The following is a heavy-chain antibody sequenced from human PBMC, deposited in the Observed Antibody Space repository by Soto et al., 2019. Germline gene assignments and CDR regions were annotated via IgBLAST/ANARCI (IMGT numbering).Heavy chain of an antibody. V-gene: IGHV1-2*02. CDR3: ARSRGYSGYDLDY. J-gene: IGHJ4*02. D-gene: IGHD5-12*01. CDR1: GYTFTGYY. CDR2: INPNSGGT. Sequence: GASVKVSCKASGYTFTGYYMHWVRQAPGQGLEWMGWINPNSGGTNYAQKFQGRVTMTRDTSISTAYMELSRLRSDDTAVYYCARSRGYSGYDLDYWGQGTLVTVYS.